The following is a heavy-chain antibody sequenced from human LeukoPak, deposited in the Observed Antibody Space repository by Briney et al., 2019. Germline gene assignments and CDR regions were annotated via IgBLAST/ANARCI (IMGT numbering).Heavy chain of an antibody. D-gene: IGHD3-16*01. CDR1: GVSVTNYY. Sequence: PSETLSLTCSVSGVSVTNYYWSWVRQPAGKRLEWIGRNYPTGDTIYNPSLKSRVTMSVDMSKNLLSLKLTSVTAADAAVYYCARDLTARGSFDYWGQGILVSVSS. CDR3: ARDLTARGSFDY. CDR2: NYPTGDT. J-gene: IGHJ4*02. V-gene: IGHV4-4*07.